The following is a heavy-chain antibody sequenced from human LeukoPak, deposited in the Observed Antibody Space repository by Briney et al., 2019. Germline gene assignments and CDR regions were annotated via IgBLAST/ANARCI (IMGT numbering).Heavy chain of an antibody. V-gene: IGHV3-53*01. Sequence: GGSLRLSCAASGFTVSSKYMSWVRQAPGKGLEWVPVIHSDGSTYYADSVKGRFTISRDNSKNTLYLQMNSLRAEDTAIYYCARDVFGDSRNYRDYFDYWGQGTLVTVSS. D-gene: IGHD3-22*01. J-gene: IGHJ4*02. CDR1: GFTVSSKY. CDR3: ARDVFGDSRNYRDYFDY. CDR2: IHSDGST.